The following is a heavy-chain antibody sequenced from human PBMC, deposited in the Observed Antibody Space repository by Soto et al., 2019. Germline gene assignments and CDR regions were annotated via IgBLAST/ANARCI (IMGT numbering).Heavy chain of an antibody. CDR2: IDPTDSFT. V-gene: IGHV5-10-1*01. D-gene: IGHD2-15*01. CDR3: ARTARGGSRDGFDI. J-gene: IGHJ3*02. Sequence: TNFGFSWVIQNTRKCLEWLVRIDPTDSFTNYSPPFEGHVTISVDRSISTAYLQWNSLQASDTAIYYCARTARGGSRDGFDISGQRTIVT. CDR1: TNFG.